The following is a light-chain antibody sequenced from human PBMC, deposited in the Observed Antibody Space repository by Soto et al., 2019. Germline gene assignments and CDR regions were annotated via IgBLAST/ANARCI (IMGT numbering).Light chain of an antibody. V-gene: IGKV3-15*01. CDR2: GAS. CDR1: QGVRSN. J-gene: IGKJ4*01. CDR3: QQYNNWPLT. Sequence: EIVMTQSPAILSVSPGERATLSCRASQGVRSNLAWYQQKPGQAPRLLIYGASTTARGFPARFSGSGSGTEFTLTISSLQSEDFAVYYCQQYNNWPLTFGGGTKVEIK.